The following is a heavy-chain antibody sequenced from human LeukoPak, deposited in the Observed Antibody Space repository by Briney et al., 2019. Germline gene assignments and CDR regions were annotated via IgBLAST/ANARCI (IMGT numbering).Heavy chain of an antibody. CDR2: ISSSSFYI. J-gene: IGHJ6*02. D-gene: IGHD3-10*01. CDR1: GLTFSSYS. Sequence: GGSLRLSCLASGLTFSSYSMNWVRQAPGKGLEWVSSISSSSFYIYYADSVKGRFTTSRDNANNSLYLQMNSLRAEDTAVYYCGGPGASDYGMDVWGQGTTVTVSS. CDR3: GGPGASDYGMDV. V-gene: IGHV3-21*01.